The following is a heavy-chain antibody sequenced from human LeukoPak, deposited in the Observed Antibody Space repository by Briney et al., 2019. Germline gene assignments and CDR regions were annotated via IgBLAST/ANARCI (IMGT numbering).Heavy chain of an antibody. CDR1: GFTFSSYT. D-gene: IGHD3-3*01. Sequence: GGSLRLSCAASGFTFSSYTMNWVRQAPGKGLEWVSSISSSSSYIYYADSVKGRFTISRDNAKNSLYLQMNSLRAEDTAVYYCARDELWSGSAVGYWGQGTLVTVSS. CDR2: ISSSSSYI. V-gene: IGHV3-21*01. J-gene: IGHJ4*02. CDR3: ARDELWSGSAVGY.